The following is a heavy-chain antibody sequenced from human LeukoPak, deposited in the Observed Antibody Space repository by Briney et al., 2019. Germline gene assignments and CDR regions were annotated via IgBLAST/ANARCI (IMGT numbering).Heavy chain of an antibody. V-gene: IGHV3-23*01. CDR3: ARNGGSAWAYFDS. CDR2: ISNSGGST. J-gene: IGHJ4*02. Sequence: GGSLRLSCAASGFTFSSYGMSWVRQAPGKGLEWVSAISNSGGSTNYADSVKGRFTISRDNAKNSLYLQMNSLRAEDTAVYYCARNGGSAWAYFDSWGQGTLVTVSS. CDR1: GFTFSSYG. D-gene: IGHD6-19*01.